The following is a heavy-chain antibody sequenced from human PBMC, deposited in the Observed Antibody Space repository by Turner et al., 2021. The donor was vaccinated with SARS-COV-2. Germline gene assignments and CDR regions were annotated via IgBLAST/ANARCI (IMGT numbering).Heavy chain of an antibody. V-gene: IGHV4-34*01. J-gene: IGHJ6*02. D-gene: IGHD1-26*01. CDR3: ARGIKGVLMSGSYCYYGMDV. Sequence: QVQLQQWGAGLLKPSETLSLTCAVYGGSFSGYYWSWIRQPPGKGLEWIGEINHSGSTNYNPSLKSRVTISVDTSKNQFSLKLSSVTAADTAVYYCARGIKGVLMSGSYCYYGMDVWGQGTTVTVSS. CDR1: GGSFSGYY. CDR2: INHSGST.